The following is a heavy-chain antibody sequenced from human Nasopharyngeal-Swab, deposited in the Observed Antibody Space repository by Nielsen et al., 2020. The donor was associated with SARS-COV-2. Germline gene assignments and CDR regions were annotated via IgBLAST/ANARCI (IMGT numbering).Heavy chain of an antibody. CDR1: GFTFSSYA. V-gene: IGHV3-30*04. J-gene: IGHJ3*02. D-gene: IGHD3-10*01. CDR3: ARALLWFGESILDDAFDI. Sequence: GESLKISCAASGFTFSSYAMHWVRQAPGQGLEWVAVISYDGSNKYYADSVKGRFTISRDNSKNTLYLQMNSLRAEDTAVYYCARALLWFGESILDDAFDIWGQGTMVTVSS. CDR2: ISYDGSNK.